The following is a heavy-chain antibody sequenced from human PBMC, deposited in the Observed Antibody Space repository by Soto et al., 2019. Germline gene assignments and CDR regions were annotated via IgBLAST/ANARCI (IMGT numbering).Heavy chain of an antibody. V-gene: IGHV3-23*04. J-gene: IGHJ4*02. CDR3: AKDRDIVATN. Sequence: EVQLVESGGGLVQPGRSLRLSCAASGFTFDDYAMHWVRQAPGKGLEWVSGISGSGGSTYYADSVKGRFTISRDNSKNTLYLQMNSLRAEDTAVYYCAKDRDIVATNWGQGTLVTVSS. CDR1: GFTFDDYA. D-gene: IGHD5-12*01. CDR2: ISGSGGST.